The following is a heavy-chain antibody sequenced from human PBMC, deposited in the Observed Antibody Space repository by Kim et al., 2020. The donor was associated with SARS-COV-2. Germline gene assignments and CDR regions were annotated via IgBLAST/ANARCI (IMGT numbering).Heavy chain of an antibody. CDR3: AKDHTAGYGFWTIDY. CDR1: GFTFDDYA. Sequence: GGSLRLSCAASGFTFDDYAMHWVRQAPGKGLEWVSGINWNSGSIGYADSVKGRFTISRDNAKNSLYLQMNSLRAEDTALYYCAKDHTAGYGFWTIDYWGQGTLVTVSS. V-gene: IGHV3-9*01. J-gene: IGHJ4*02. D-gene: IGHD3-3*01. CDR2: INWNSGSI.